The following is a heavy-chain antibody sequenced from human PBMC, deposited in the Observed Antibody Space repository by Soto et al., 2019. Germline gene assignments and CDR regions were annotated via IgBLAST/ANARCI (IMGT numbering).Heavy chain of an antibody. Sequence: QVQLQESGPGLVKPSQTLSVTCTVSGGSVSSDDYSWSWIRQHPGKGLEWIGYIRDSGRTYYNPSLDGRLTISVDTSKNQFSLRLRSVTAADTAVYYCARAMANYFDYWGQGTLVTASS. CDR2: IRDSGRT. J-gene: IGHJ4*02. D-gene: IGHD2-8*01. CDR1: GGSVSSDDYS. CDR3: ARAMANYFDY. V-gene: IGHV4-31*03.